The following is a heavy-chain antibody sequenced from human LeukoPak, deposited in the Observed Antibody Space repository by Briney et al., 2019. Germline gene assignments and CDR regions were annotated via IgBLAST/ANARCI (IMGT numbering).Heavy chain of an antibody. CDR3: ASHGYSYGPRYFDY. D-gene: IGHD5-18*01. CDR1: GGSISSSSYY. V-gene: IGHV4-39*07. Sequence: SETLSLTCTVSGGSISSSSYYWGWIRQPPGKGLEWIGSIYYSGSTYYNPSLKSRVTISVDTSKNQFSLKLSSVTAADTAVYYCASHGYSYGPRYFDYWGQGTLVTVSS. CDR2: IYYSGST. J-gene: IGHJ4*02.